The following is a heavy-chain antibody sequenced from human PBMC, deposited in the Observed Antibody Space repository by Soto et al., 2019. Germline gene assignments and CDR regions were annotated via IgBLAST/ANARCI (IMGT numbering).Heavy chain of an antibody. CDR3: ARTGLWFGDILQYYFDY. J-gene: IGHJ4*02. V-gene: IGHV1-18*01. CDR1: GYTFTNYG. CDR2: ISAYNGNT. Sequence: EASVKVSCKASGYTFTNYGISWVRQAPGQGLEWMGWISAYNGNTNYAQKLQGRVTMTTDTSTSTAYMELRSLRSDDTAVYYCARTGLWFGDILQYYFDYWGQGTLVTVSS. D-gene: IGHD3-10*01.